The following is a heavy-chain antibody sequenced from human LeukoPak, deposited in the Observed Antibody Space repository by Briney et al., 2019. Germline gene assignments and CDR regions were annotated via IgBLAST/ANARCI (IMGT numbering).Heavy chain of an antibody. D-gene: IGHD3-22*01. J-gene: IGHJ4*02. CDR2: IYWNDDK. V-gene: IGHV2-5*01. Sequence: SGPTLVNPTQTLTLTCTFSGFSLSTSGVGVGWIRQPPGKALEWLALIYWNDDKRYSPSLKSRLTITTDTSENQVVLTMTNMDPVDTATYYCAHRKWLSRPFDYWGQGTLVTVSS. CDR3: AHRKWLSRPFDY. CDR1: GFSLSTSGVG.